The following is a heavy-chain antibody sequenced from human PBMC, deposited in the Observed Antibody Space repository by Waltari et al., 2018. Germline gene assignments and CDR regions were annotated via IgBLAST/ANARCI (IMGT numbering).Heavy chain of an antibody. J-gene: IGHJ5*02. D-gene: IGHD1-26*01. CDR2: IAAGGTI. V-gene: IGHV3-23*04. CDR3: ARDASENYLRYFDP. Sequence: VQLVESGGGLVQAGGSLRLYCAASGFTFHTYAMIWVRQAPGKGLECVSAIAAGGTIYYAGSVKGRFTISRDNSKTTVYLQMNNLRTEDTALYYCARDASENYLRYFDPWGQGTLVTVSS. CDR1: GFTFHTYA.